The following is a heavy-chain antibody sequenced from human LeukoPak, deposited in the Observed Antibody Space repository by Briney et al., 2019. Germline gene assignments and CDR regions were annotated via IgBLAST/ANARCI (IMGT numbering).Heavy chain of an antibody. CDR3: ARETSLAGFASGLGFNY. D-gene: IGHD6-19*01. CDR2: IYSSGNT. Sequence: SENLSLTCTVSGASISSWYWSWIRQPPGKGLEWIGYIYSSGNTNYNPSLKSRVTMSIDTSKNQFSLKLTSVTAADTATYYCARETSLAGFASGLGFNYWGQGILVTVSS. CDR1: GASISSWY. V-gene: IGHV4-59*01. J-gene: IGHJ4*02.